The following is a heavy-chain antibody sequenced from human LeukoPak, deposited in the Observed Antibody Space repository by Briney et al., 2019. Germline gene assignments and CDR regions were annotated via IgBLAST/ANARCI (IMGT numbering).Heavy chain of an antibody. D-gene: IGHD5-24*01. CDR2: ISSSSSYI. Sequence: GGSLRLSCAASGLTFSSYSMNWVRQAPGKGLEWVSSISSSSSYIYYADSVKGRFTISRDNAKNSLYLQMNSLRAEDTAVYYCASESGRRWLQEYYFDYWGQGTLVTVSS. J-gene: IGHJ4*02. V-gene: IGHV3-21*01. CDR1: GLTFSSYS. CDR3: ASESGRRWLQEYYFDY.